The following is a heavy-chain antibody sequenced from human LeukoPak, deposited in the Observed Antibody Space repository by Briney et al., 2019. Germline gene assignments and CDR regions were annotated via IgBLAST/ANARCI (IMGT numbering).Heavy chain of an antibody. V-gene: IGHV4-34*01. CDR3: ARGGSGYYLY. J-gene: IGHJ4*02. Sequence: KPSETLSLTCAVYGGSFSGYYWSWIRQPPGKGLEWIGEINHSGSTNYNPSLKSRVTISVDTSKNQFSLKLSSVTAADTPVYYCARGGSGYYLYWGQGTLVTVSS. D-gene: IGHD3-22*01. CDR1: GGSFSGYY. CDR2: INHSGST.